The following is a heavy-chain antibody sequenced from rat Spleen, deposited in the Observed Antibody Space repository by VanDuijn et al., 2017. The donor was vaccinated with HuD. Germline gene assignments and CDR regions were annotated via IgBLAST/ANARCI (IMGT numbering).Heavy chain of an antibody. J-gene: IGHJ3*01. CDR2: ISTSGGRT. CDR1: GFTFSDYY. V-gene: IGHV5-27*01. D-gene: IGHD1-11*01. Sequence: EVQLVESDGGLVQPGRSLKLSCAASGFTFSDYYMAWVRQAPTKGLEWVASISTSGGRTYYRDSVKGRFTISRDNAKSTLYLQMDSLRSEDTATYYCTITTEGIPNWFAYWGQGTLVTVSS. CDR3: TITTEGIPNWFAY.